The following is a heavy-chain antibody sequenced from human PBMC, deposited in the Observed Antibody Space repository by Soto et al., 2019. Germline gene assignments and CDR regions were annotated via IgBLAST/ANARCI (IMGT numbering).Heavy chain of an antibody. CDR1: GYTFTSYG. Sequence: ASAKVSCKASGYTFTSYGISWVRQAPGQGLEWMGWISAYNGNTNYAQKLQGRVTMTTDTSTSTAYMELRSLRSDDTAVYYCARDRCSSTSCSTSDYWGQGTLVTVSS. D-gene: IGHD2-2*01. J-gene: IGHJ4*02. CDR3: ARDRCSSTSCSTSDY. CDR2: ISAYNGNT. V-gene: IGHV1-18*01.